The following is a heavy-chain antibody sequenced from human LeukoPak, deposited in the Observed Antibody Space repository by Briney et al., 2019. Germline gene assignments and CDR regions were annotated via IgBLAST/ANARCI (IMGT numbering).Heavy chain of an antibody. CDR2: FDPEDGET. CDR3: ATAAYYYDSSGYFGPYYFDY. D-gene: IGHD3-22*01. V-gene: IGHV1-24*01. Sequence: ASVKVSCKVSGYTLTELSMHWVRQAPGKGLEWMGGFDPEDGETIYAQKFQGRVTMTEDTSTDTAYVELSSLRSEDTAVYYCATAAYYYDSSGYFGPYYFDYWGQGTLVTVSS. CDR1: GYTLTELS. J-gene: IGHJ4*02.